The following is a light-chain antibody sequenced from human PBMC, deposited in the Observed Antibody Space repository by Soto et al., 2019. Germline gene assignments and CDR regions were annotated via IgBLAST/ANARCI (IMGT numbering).Light chain of an antibody. Sequence: QSVLTQPASLSGSPGQSITISCTGTSSNVGSYNLVSWYQQHPGKAPKLMIYEGTKRPSGVSNRFSGSRSGNTASLTISGLQAEDEADYYCCSYASSGTYVVFGGGTK. V-gene: IGLV2-23*01. CDR1: SSNVGSYNL. CDR3: CSYASSGTYVV. CDR2: EGT. J-gene: IGLJ2*01.